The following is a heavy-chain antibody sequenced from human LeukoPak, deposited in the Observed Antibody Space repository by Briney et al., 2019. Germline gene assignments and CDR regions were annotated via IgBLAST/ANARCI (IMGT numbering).Heavy chain of an antibody. V-gene: IGHV1-69*13. CDR3: ARSGYSSGWPRFDWFDP. Sequence: ASVKVSCKASGGTFSSYAISWVRQVPGQGLEWMGGIIPIFGTANYAQKFQGRVTITADESTSTAYMELSSLRSEDTAVYYCARSGYSSGWPRFDWFDPWGQGTLVTVSS. J-gene: IGHJ5*02. CDR2: IIPIFGTA. D-gene: IGHD6-19*01. CDR1: GGTFSSYA.